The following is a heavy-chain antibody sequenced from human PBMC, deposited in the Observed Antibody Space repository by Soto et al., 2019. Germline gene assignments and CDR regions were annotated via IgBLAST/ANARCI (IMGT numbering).Heavy chain of an antibody. J-gene: IGHJ4*02. CDR3: AIPFEYQLPRDY. D-gene: IGHD2-2*01. Sequence: ASVKVSCKASGYTFTSYGISWVRQAPGQGLEWMGWISAYNGNTNYAQKLQGRVTMTTDTSTSTAYMELRSLRSDDTAVYYCAIPFEYQLPRDYWGQGSLVTVSS. V-gene: IGHV1-18*04. CDR1: GYTFTSYG. CDR2: ISAYNGNT.